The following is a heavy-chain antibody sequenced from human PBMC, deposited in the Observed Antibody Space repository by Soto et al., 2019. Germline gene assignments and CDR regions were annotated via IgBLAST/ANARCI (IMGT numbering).Heavy chain of an antibody. D-gene: IGHD1-26*01. V-gene: IGHV6-1*01. CDR3: ARAAIKDHQVAGQPPTSQTLDY. J-gene: IGHJ4*02. CDR2: TYYRSNWYT. CDR1: GDSVSTNSAT. Sequence: SQTLSLTCAISGDSVSTNSATWDWIRQSPSRGLEWLGRTYYRSNWYTDYAVSVKGRITISPDTSNNQLSLQLNSVTPDDTAVYYCARAAIKDHQVAGQPPTSQTLDYWGLGTLVTVSS.